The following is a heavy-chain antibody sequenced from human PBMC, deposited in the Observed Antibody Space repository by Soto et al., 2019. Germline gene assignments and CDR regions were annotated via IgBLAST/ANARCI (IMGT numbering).Heavy chain of an antibody. CDR2: IYYSGST. CDR1: GGSISSYY. J-gene: IGHJ4*02. Sequence: SETLSLTCTVSGGSISSYYWSWIRQPPGKGLEWIGYIYYSGSTNYNPSLKSRVTISVDTSKNQFSLKLSSVTAADTAVYYRASGAYYDSSGYLSSFDYWGQGTLVTVSS. CDR3: ASGAYYDSSGYLSSFDY. V-gene: IGHV4-59*01. D-gene: IGHD3-22*01.